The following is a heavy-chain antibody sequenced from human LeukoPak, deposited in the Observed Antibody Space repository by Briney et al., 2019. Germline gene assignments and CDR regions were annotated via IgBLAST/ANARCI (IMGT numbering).Heavy chain of an antibody. CDR1: GFTFSSYA. D-gene: IGHD3-22*01. J-gene: IGHJ5*02. Sequence: GGSLRLSCAASGFTFSSYAMSWVRQAPGKGLEWVSAISGSGGSTYYADSVKGRFTISRDNSKNTLYLQMNSLRAEDTAVYYCARDPPYYYDSSGYYPWGQGTLVTVSS. V-gene: IGHV3-23*01. CDR3: ARDPPYYYDSSGYYP. CDR2: ISGSGGST.